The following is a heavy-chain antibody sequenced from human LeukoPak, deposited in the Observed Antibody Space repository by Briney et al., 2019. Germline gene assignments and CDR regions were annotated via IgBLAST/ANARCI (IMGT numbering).Heavy chain of an antibody. CDR2: ISMGSTYI. Sequence: GESLRLSCVASGFTFSNYHMIWVRPPPGKGLGWVSSISMGSTYIYYADSMKGRCTNSRDNAKNSLYLQMNSLRAEDTAVYYCARDRGQLPTTHGAFDIWGQGEMGTVSS. J-gene: IGHJ3*02. V-gene: IGHV3-21*01. CDR1: GFTFSNYH. CDR3: ARDRGQLPTTHGAFDI. D-gene: IGHD2-2*01.